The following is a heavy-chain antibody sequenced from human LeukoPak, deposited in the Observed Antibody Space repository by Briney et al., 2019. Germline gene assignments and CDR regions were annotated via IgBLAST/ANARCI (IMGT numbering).Heavy chain of an antibody. V-gene: IGHV3-53*01. CDR3: ARGGTGTQDFDS. CDR2: IHSGGRT. Sequence: HPGGSLTLSCAASGFIVSSNYMSWVRQAPGKGLERVSVIHSGGRTYYADSVEGRFTISRDNSKNTVHLQMNSLRAEDTAMYYCARGGTGTQDFDSWGQGTLVTVSS. J-gene: IGHJ4*02. D-gene: IGHD1-1*01. CDR1: GFIVSSNY.